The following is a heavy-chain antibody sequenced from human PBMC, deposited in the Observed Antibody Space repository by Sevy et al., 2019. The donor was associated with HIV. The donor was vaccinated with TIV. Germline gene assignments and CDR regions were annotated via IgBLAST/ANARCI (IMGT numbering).Heavy chain of an antibody. CDR3: ARERVYYGWWSYFDY. D-gene: IGHD3-10*01. V-gene: IGHV3-21*01. CDR2: ISSSTSSI. J-gene: IGHJ4*02. CDR1: GFTFSSYS. Sequence: GGSLRLSCATSGFTFSSYSMNWVRQAPGKGLEWVSSISSSTSSIYYDDSVKGRFTISRDNAKNSLYLQMNSLRAEDTAVYYCARERVYYGWWSYFDYWGLGTLVTVSS.